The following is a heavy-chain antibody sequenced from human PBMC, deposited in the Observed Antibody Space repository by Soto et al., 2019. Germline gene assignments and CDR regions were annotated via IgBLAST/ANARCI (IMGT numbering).Heavy chain of an antibody. CDR1: GFTFSSYA. CDR2: ISGSGGST. CDR3: AKAIAGSSWYLKVYYYYYMDV. J-gene: IGHJ6*03. Sequence: EVQLLESGGGLVQPGGSLRLSCAASGFTFSSYAMSWVRQAPGKGLEWVSAISGSGGSTYYADSVKGRFTISRDNSKNTLYLQMNSLRAEDTAVYYCAKAIAGSSWYLKVYYYYYMDVWGKGTTVTVSS. V-gene: IGHV3-23*01. D-gene: IGHD6-13*01.